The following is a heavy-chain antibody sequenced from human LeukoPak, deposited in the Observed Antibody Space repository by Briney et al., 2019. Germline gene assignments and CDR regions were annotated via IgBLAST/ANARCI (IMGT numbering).Heavy chain of an antibody. V-gene: IGHV3-23*05. Sequence: GGSLRLSCAASGFIFRSYSMNWARQAPGKALEWVSTIYGNGGDTKYIDSVKGRFTVSRDNSKNTLYLQMNSLRVDDTAVYYCARDSAAVGGQDFGYWGRGPLVIVSS. CDR3: ARDSAAVGGQDFGY. D-gene: IGHD1-26*01. CDR2: IYGNGGDT. CDR1: GFIFRSYS. J-gene: IGHJ4*02.